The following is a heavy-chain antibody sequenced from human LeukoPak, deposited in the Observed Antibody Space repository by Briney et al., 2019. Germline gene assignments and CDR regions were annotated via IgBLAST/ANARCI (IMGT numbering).Heavy chain of an antibody. Sequence: ASVTVSCKASGYTFTAYYMHWVRQAPGQGLEWMGWINPNSGGTNYAQKFQGRVTMTRDTSISTAYMELSRLRSDDTAVYYCARGDYGDYYFDYWGQGTLVTVSS. CDR1: GYTFTAYY. CDR2: INPNSGGT. V-gene: IGHV1-2*02. CDR3: ARGDYGDYYFDY. D-gene: IGHD4-17*01. J-gene: IGHJ4*02.